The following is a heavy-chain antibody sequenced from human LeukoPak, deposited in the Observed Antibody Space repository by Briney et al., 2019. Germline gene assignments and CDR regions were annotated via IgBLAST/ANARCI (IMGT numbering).Heavy chain of an antibody. V-gene: IGHV3-74*01. CDR2: INPNGITT. D-gene: IGHD4-17*01. Sequence: GGSLRLSCAASGFIFRNYWMHWVRQAPGKGLVWVARINPNGITTTYTDSVRGRFTISRDNAKNTLYLQMNSLRVEDTAVYYCARDFAGDRDYWGQGTLVTVSS. CDR3: ARDFAGDRDY. J-gene: IGHJ4*02. CDR1: GFIFRNYW.